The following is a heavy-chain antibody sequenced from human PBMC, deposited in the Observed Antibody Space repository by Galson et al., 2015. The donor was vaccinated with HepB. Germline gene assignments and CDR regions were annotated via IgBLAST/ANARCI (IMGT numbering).Heavy chain of an antibody. CDR1: GFTFSSYW. CDR3: ARVPLGVVPQSANWFDP. Sequence: SLRLSCAASGFTFSSYWMHWVRQAPGKGLVWVSRINSDGRTTTYADSVKGRFTISRDNAKNTLYLQMNSLRAEDTAVYYCARVPLGVVPQSANWFDPWGQGTLVTVSS. J-gene: IGHJ5*02. V-gene: IGHV3-74*01. CDR2: INSDGRTT. D-gene: IGHD3-16*01.